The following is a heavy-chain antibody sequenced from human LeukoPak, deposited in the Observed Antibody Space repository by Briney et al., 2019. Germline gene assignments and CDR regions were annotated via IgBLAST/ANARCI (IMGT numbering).Heavy chain of an antibody. J-gene: IGHJ4*02. D-gene: IGHD1-1*01. CDR3: ARVLTPGHRTGLFDY. CDR1: GYTFTEYA. Sequence: GASVKVSCKASGYTFTEYAMHWVRLAPGHGLEWMGWINADSGNTESSQRFQGRLSITWDTSATTAYMELSSLRSEDTAVYYCARVLTPGHRTGLFDYWGQGTLVTVSS. V-gene: IGHV1-3*01. CDR2: INADSGNT.